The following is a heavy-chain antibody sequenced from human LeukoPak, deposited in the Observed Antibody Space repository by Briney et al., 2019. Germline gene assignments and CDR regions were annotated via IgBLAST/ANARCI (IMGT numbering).Heavy chain of an antibody. CDR3: ARSATVTTGYFDY. CDR1: GGSFSGYY. CDR2: INASGST. J-gene: IGHJ4*02. D-gene: IGHD4-17*01. V-gene: IGHV4-34*01. Sequence: SETLSLTCAVYGGSFSGYYWSWIRQPPGKGLEWIGEINASGSTNYNPSLKSRVTISVDTTKNQFSLKLSSVTAADTAVYYCARSATVTTGYFDYWGQGALVTVSS.